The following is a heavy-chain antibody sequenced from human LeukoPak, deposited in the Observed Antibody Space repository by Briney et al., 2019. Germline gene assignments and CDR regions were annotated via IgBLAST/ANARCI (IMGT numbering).Heavy chain of an antibody. CDR2: IIPIFGTA. D-gene: IGHD4-17*01. CDR1: GYTFTGYY. CDR3: ARGYGDPAYYFDY. V-gene: IGHV1-69*06. Sequence: GASVKVSCKASGYTFTGYYMHWVRQAPGQGLEWMGGIIPIFGTANYAQKFQGRVTITADKSTSTAYMELSSLRSEDTAVYYCARGYGDPAYYFDYWGQGTLVTVSS. J-gene: IGHJ4*02.